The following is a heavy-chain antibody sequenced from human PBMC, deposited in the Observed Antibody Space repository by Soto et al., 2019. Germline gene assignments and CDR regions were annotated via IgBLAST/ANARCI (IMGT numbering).Heavy chain of an antibody. D-gene: IGHD6-13*01. CDR1: GYTFINFD. V-gene: IGHV1-8*02. CDR2: MNPGSGKT. CDR3: ARMASAGTLTWFDP. Sequence: GASVKVSCKASGYTFINFDIGWVRQAAGQGLEWLGWMNPGSGKTGYASKFQGRVAMTRDASTGTSHLELSSLTSDDTAVYYCARMASAGTLTWFDPWGQGTLVTVSS. J-gene: IGHJ5*02.